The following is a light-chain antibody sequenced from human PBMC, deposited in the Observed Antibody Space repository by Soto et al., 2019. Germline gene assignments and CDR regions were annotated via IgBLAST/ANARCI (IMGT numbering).Light chain of an antibody. CDR2: AAS. Sequence: DIQMTQSPSSLSASIGDRVTITCRASQSISNYLNWYQQKPGKAPKLLIYAASSLQGGVPSRFSGSGSGTDFTLTISSLQPEDFAIYYCQQSYSIPRTFGPGTKVDIK. CDR3: QQSYSIPRT. CDR1: QSISNY. J-gene: IGKJ3*01. V-gene: IGKV1-39*01.